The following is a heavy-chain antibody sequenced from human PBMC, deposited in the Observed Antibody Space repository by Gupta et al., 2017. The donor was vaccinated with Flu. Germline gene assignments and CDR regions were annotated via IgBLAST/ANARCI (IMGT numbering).Heavy chain of an antibody. CDR2: ISAYNGNT. V-gene: IGHV1-18*01. CDR3: ARDKRTLKIAVRDY. J-gene: IGHJ4*02. Sequence: QVQLLQSGAEVKKPGASVKVSCKASGSTFTSYGISWVRQAPGQGLEWMGWISAYNGNTNYAQKLQGRVTMTTDTSTSTAYMELRSLRSDDTAGYYCARDKRTLKIAVRDYWGQGTRVTVSS. CDR1: GSTFTSYG. D-gene: IGHD6-19*01.